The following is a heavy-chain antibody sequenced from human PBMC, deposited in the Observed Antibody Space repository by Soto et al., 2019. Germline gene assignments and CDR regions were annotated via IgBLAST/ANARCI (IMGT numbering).Heavy chain of an antibody. Sequence: QRLSCAASGFTFSSHAMSWVRQAPGKGLEWVSAISGSGGSTYYADSVKGRFTISRDNSKNTLYLQMNSLRAEDTAVYYCAKDSWLEVGGSNWFDPWGQGTLVTVSS. V-gene: IGHV3-23*01. D-gene: IGHD6-25*01. CDR2: ISGSGGST. CDR3: AKDSWLEVGGSNWFDP. CDR1: GFTFSSHA. J-gene: IGHJ5*02.